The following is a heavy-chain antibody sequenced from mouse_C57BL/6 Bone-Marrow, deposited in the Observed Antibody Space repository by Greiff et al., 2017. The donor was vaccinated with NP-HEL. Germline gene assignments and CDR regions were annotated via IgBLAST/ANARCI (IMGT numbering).Heavy chain of an antibody. CDR1: GFNIKDDY. CDR3: TYYSYYFDY. D-gene: IGHD1-1*01. Sequence: VQLQQSGAELVRPGASVKLSCTASGFNIKDDYMHWVKQRPEQGLEWIGWIDPENGDTEYATKFQGKATITADPSSNTAYLQLSSLPSEDTAVYYCTYYSYYFDYWGQGTTLTVSS. V-gene: IGHV14-4*01. J-gene: IGHJ2*01. CDR2: IDPENGDT.